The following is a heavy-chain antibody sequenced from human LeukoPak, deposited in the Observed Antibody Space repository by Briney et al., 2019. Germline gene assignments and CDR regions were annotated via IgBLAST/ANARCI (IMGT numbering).Heavy chain of an antibody. Sequence: SETLSLTCTVSGGSISSYYWSWIRQPPRKGREWIGFIYYSGSTNYNPSLKSRVTISVDTSKNQFSLKLISVTAADTAVYYCARGDDSGYDEGGFDYWGPGTLVTVSS. CDR1: GGSISSYY. V-gene: IGHV4-59*01. CDR3: ARGDDSGYDEGGFDY. CDR2: IYYSGST. D-gene: IGHD5-12*01. J-gene: IGHJ4*02.